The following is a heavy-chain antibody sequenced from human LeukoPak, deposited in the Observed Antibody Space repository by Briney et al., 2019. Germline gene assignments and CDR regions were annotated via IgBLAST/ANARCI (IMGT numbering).Heavy chain of an antibody. Sequence: GGSQTLSCAASGFMFNTYWMAWVRQAPGKGLEWVANIKEDGSDKNYVDSVKGRFTISRDNADNSLYLHMNSLRAEDTAVYYCARDAAYGYDRFDYWGQGTQVTVSS. J-gene: IGHJ4*02. V-gene: IGHV3-7*01. CDR3: ARDAAYGYDRFDY. CDR1: GFMFNTYW. CDR2: IKEDGSDK. D-gene: IGHD5-18*01.